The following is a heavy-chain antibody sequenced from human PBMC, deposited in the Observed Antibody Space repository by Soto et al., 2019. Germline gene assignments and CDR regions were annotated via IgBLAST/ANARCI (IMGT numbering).Heavy chain of an antibody. CDR2: ISYDGSNK. J-gene: IGHJ4*02. CDR3: AKDASKIVASIFYY. Sequence: LSCAASGFTFSIYGMHWVRQAPGKGLEWVAVISYDGSNKYYADSVKGRFTISRDNSKNTLYLQMNSLRAEDTAVYYCAKDASKIVASIFYYWGQGTLVTGSS. V-gene: IGHV3-30*18. D-gene: IGHD5-12*01. CDR1: GFTFSIYG.